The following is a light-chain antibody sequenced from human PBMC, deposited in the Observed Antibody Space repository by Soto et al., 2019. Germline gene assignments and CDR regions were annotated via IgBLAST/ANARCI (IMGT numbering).Light chain of an antibody. V-gene: IGLV2-14*01. Sequence: QSALTQPASVSESPGRWITISCTGSSSEVGGYKYVSWYQQHPGKAPKLLIYDVTNRPSGVSNRFSGSKSGYTASLTISGLQSEDEADYYCSSYTSFKTLVFGTGTKVTVL. CDR2: DVT. J-gene: IGLJ1*01. CDR1: SSEVGGYKY. CDR3: SSYTSFKTLV.